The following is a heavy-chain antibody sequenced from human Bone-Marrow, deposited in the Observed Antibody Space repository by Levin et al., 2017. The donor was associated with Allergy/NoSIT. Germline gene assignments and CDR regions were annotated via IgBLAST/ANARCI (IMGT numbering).Heavy chain of an antibody. J-gene: IGHJ6*02. D-gene: IGHD3-10*01. Sequence: GESLKISCKASGYTFTSYGISWVRQAPGQGLEWMGWISAYNGNTNYAQKLQGRVTMTTDTSTSTAYMELRSLRSDDTAVYYCARVLEELLWFGELMDVWGQGTTVTVSS. CDR1: GYTFTSYG. V-gene: IGHV1-18*01. CDR2: ISAYNGNT. CDR3: ARVLEELLWFGELMDV.